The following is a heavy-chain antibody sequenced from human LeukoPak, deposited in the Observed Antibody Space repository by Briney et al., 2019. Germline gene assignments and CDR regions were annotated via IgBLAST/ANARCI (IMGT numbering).Heavy chain of an antibody. CDR2: IHYSGSS. CDR1: GGSIRGYY. J-gene: IGHJ5*02. Sequence: PSETLSLTCTVSGGSIRGYYRTWIRQPPGKGLEWLGYIHYSGSSNYNPSLKSRVTISVDTSKNQFFLRLNSVTAADTAVYYCAREGDYENWLDPWGQGTLVTVSS. D-gene: IGHD4-17*01. V-gene: IGHV4-59*01. CDR3: AREGDYENWLDP.